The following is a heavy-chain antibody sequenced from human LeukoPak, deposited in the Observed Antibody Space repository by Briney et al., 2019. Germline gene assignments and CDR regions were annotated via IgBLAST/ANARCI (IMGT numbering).Heavy chain of an antibody. CDR3: ARDKGSSSASYYFDS. V-gene: IGHV1-2*06. CDR2: INPNSGGA. Sequence: ASVKVSCKASGYTFTGYYRHWVRQAPGQGLEYMGRINPNSGGANYAQKFQDRVTMTRDTSISTAYMELSRLRSDDTAVYYCARDKGSSSASYYFDSWGQGTLVTVSS. D-gene: IGHD2-15*01. CDR1: GYTFTGYY. J-gene: IGHJ4*02.